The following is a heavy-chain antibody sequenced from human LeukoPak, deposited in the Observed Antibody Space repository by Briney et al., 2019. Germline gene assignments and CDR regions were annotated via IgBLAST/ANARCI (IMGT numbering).Heavy chain of an antibody. V-gene: IGHV4-34*01. CDR3: ARGSSHSSGWYGY. J-gene: IGHJ4*02. CDR2: INRSGST. Sequence: PSETLSLTCAVYGGSFSGYYWSWIRQPPGKGLEWIGEINRSGSTNYNPSLKSRVTISVDTSKNQFSLKLSSVTAADTAVYYCARGSSHSSGWYGYWGQGTLVTVSS. D-gene: IGHD6-19*01. CDR1: GGSFSGYY.